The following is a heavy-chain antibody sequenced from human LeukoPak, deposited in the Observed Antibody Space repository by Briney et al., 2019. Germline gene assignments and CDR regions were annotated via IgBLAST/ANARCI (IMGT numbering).Heavy chain of an antibody. CDR1: GFTFSSYW. CDR3: VRAGYSSSSGNWFDP. Sequence: GGSLRLSCAASGFTFSSYWMHWVRQAPGKGLVWVSRINTDGSSISYADSVKGRFTISRDNAKNTLYLQMNSLRAEDTAVYYCVRAGYSSSSGNWFDPWGQGTLVTVSS. CDR2: INTDGSSI. D-gene: IGHD6-6*01. J-gene: IGHJ5*02. V-gene: IGHV3-74*01.